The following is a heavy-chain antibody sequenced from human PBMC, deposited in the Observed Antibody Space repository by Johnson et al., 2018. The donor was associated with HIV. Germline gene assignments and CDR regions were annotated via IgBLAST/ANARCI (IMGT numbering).Heavy chain of an antibody. Sequence: QVQLVESGGGVVQRGGSLRLSCAASGFTISPYGMHWVRQAPGTGLELVAFIWSDGSKTYYVDSVKGRSTIPRDNSKNTLYLQMNNLRPEDTAVYYCANGGGYQLRESDAFDIWGQGTKVTVSS. V-gene: IGHV3-30*02. D-gene: IGHD4-17*01. J-gene: IGHJ3*02. CDR1: GFTISPYG. CDR3: ANGGGYQLRESDAFDI. CDR2: IWSDGSKT.